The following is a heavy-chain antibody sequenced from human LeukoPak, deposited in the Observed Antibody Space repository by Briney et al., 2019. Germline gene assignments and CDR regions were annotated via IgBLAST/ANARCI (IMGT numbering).Heavy chain of an antibody. D-gene: IGHD6-19*01. CDR1: GFTFSDYY. V-gene: IGHV3-11*01. CDR3: ARDGVKQWLGYYYYYMDV. CDR2: ISSSGSTI. Sequence: PGGSLRLSCAASGFTFSDYYMSWIRQAPGKGLEWVSYISSSGSTIYYADSVKGRFTISRDNAKNSLYLQMNSLRAEDTAVYYCARDGVKQWLGYYYYYMDVWGKGTTVTISS. J-gene: IGHJ6*03.